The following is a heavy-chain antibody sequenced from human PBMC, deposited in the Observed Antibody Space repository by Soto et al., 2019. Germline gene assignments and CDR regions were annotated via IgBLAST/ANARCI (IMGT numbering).Heavy chain of an antibody. D-gene: IGHD6-13*01. CDR3: GTGSSWTKVES. CDR2: IIPIFGPA. V-gene: IGHV1-69*01. J-gene: IGHJ4*02. Sequence: QVQLVQSGAEVKKPGSSVKVSCKASGGTLSRSAISWVRQAPGQGLEWMGGIIPIFGPANYAQKFRGRVSIISDESTRTAYMEMSSLSSEDTAVYYCGTGSSWTKVESWGQGTLVTVSS. CDR1: GGTLSRSA.